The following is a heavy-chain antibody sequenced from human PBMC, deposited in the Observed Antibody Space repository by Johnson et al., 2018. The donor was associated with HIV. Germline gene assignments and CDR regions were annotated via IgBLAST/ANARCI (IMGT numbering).Heavy chain of an antibody. CDR1: GITLSNYW. V-gene: IGHV3-7*01. J-gene: IGHJ3*02. CDR2: IKQDGSEK. D-gene: IGHD3-3*01. CDR3: ARDYPMRVTGFSPDAFDI. Sequence: VQLVESGGGLVQPGGSLRLSCAAYGITLSNYWMNWVRQAPGKGLEWVANIKQDGSEKYYVDSLRGRFTISRDNAKNSLFLQMDSLTAEDTAVYYCARDYPMRVTGFSPDAFDIWGQGTMVTVSS.